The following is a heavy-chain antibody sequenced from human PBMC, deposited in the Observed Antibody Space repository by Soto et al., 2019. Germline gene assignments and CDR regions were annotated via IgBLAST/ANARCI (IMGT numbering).Heavy chain of an antibody. D-gene: IGHD1-20*01. CDR2: IKPDGSEQ. CDR1: EFSFDKYY. V-gene: IGHV3-7*01. Sequence: GGSLRLSCAASEFSFDKYYMTWVRQAPGKGPEWVANIKPDGSEQYYVDSVKGRFTISRDNANNSLYLQMNSLRAEDTAVYFCARGNWNYYYGFDVWGQGTTVTVSS. CDR3: ARGNWNYYYGFDV. J-gene: IGHJ6*02.